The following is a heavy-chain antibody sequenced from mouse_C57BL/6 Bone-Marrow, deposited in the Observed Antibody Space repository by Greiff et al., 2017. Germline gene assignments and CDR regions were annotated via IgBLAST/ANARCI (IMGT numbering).Heavy chain of an antibody. CDR2: IWSDGST. Sequence: QVQLKESGPGLVAPSQSLSITCTVSGFSLTSYGVHWVRQPPGKGLEWLVVIWSDGSTTYNSALKSRLSISKDNSKSQVFLKMNSLQTDDTAMYYCARNHYDYDDYAMDYWGQGTSVTVSS. CDR1: GFSLTSYG. V-gene: IGHV2-6*02. CDR3: ARNHYDYDDYAMDY. J-gene: IGHJ4*01. D-gene: IGHD2-4*01.